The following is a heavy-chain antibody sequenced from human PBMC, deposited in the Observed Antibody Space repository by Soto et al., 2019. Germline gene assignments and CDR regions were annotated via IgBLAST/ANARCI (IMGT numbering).Heavy chain of an antibody. V-gene: IGHV3-48*03. D-gene: IGHD4-4*01. CDR1: GFTFSSYE. J-gene: IGHJ4*02. CDR2: IREGGSTI. CDR3: ATLPRSSKRGY. Sequence: EVQLVESGGDLVQPGGSLRLSCAASGFTFSSYEMNWVRQAPGKGLEWVSYIREGGSTIYYADSVKGRFTISSDNTKNSLYLQMNSLGADDTAVYYCATLPRSSKRGYWGQGTLLTPSS.